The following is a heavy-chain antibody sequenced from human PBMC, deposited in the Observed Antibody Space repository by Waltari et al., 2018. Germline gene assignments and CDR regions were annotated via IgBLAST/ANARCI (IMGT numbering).Heavy chain of an antibody. CDR1: GGSISSGGYY. J-gene: IGHJ6*02. CDR2: IYYSVST. CDR3: ARGARYYDCWSGYYTPFGEYYYGMDV. Sequence: QVQLQESGPGLVKPSQTLSLTCTVSGGSISSGGYYWSWIRQHPGKGLEWIGYIYYSVSTYYNTSVRSRVTISVEPCKNQFSLKLSSVTAADTAVYYCARGARYYDCWSGYYTPFGEYYYGMDVWGQGTTVTVSS. D-gene: IGHD3-3*01. V-gene: IGHV4-31*03.